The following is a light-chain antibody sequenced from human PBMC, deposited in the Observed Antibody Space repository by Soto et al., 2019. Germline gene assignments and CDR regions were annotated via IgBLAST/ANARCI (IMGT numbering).Light chain of an antibody. CDR2: GVF. CDR3: QQRSNWPLT. J-gene: IGKJ4*01. CDR1: QSVSSNY. V-gene: IGKV3D-20*02. Sequence: EILLTQSPGTLSFSPGERATLSCMASQSVSSNYLAWYQQKPGQAPRLLICGVFSRATGIPDRFSGSGPGTDFSLTIRSLEPEDFAVYYCQQRSNWPLTFGGGTKVDI.